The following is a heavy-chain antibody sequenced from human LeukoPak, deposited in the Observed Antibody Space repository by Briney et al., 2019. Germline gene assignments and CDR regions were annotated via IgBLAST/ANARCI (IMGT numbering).Heavy chain of an antibody. J-gene: IGHJ4*02. V-gene: IGHV3-30*04. Sequence: GGSPRLSCAASGFTFSSYAMHWVRQAPGKGLEWVAVISYDGSNKYYADSVKGRFTISRDNSKNTLYLQMNSLRAEDTAVYYCAREFDEGFDYWGQGTLVTVSS. CDR2: ISYDGSNK. D-gene: IGHD3-9*01. CDR3: AREFDEGFDY. CDR1: GFTFSSYA.